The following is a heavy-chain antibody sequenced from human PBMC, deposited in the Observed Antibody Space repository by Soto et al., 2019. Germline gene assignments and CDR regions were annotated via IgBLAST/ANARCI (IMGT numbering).Heavy chain of an antibody. D-gene: IGHD2-8*01. Sequence: PSETLSLTCTVSGGSISSGDYYWSWIRQYPGRGLEWIGYIYYTWSTSYNPSLRSRVTIPIDISKNQFSLKLNSVTAADTAVYYCASSPTKARDSFDIWGQGTMVTVS. CDR1: GGSISSGDYY. CDR2: IYYTWST. CDR3: ASSPTKARDSFDI. V-gene: IGHV4-31*03. J-gene: IGHJ3*02.